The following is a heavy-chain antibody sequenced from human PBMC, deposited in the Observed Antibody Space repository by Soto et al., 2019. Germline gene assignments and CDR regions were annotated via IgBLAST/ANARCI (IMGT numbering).Heavy chain of an antibody. CDR1: GFTFSSYA. D-gene: IGHD3-22*01. J-gene: IGHJ6*02. Sequence: GGSLRLSCAASGFTFSSYAMSWVRQAPGKGLEWVSAISGSGGSTYYADSVKGRFTISRDNSKNTLYLQMNSLRAEDTAVYYCAKDAYYDSTGYYSWYYYGMDVWGQGTTVTVSS. CDR3: AKDAYYDSTGYYSWYYYGMDV. CDR2: ISGSGGST. V-gene: IGHV3-23*01.